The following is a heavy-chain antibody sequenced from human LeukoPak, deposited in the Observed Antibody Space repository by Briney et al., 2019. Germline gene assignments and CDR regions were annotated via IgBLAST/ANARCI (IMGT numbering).Heavy chain of an antibody. Sequence: GGSLRLSCAASGFTFSSYAMNWVRQAPGKGLEWVSIISASGASTYYADSVKGRFTISRDNSKNTLYLQMNSLRAEDTAVYYCARDSSSTYYDFWSGYLRGMDVWGQGTTVTVSS. D-gene: IGHD3-3*01. CDR3: ARDSSSTYYDFWSGYLRGMDV. CDR2: ISASGAST. CDR1: GFTFSSYA. V-gene: IGHV3-23*01. J-gene: IGHJ6*02.